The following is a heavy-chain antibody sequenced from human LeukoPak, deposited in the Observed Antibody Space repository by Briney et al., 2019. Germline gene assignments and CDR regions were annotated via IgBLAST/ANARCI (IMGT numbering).Heavy chain of an antibody. J-gene: IGHJ3*02. CDR3: ARGSEAKGRGYNYDAFDI. CDR1: GYTFTSYY. CDR2: INPSGGST. Sequence: ASVKVSCKASGYTFTSYYMHWVRQAPGQGLEWMGIINPSGGSTSYAQKFQGRVTMTSDTSTTTVNMELSSLRSEDSAVYYCARGSEAKGRGYNYDAFDIWGQGTMVTVSS. D-gene: IGHD5-18*01. V-gene: IGHV1-46*01.